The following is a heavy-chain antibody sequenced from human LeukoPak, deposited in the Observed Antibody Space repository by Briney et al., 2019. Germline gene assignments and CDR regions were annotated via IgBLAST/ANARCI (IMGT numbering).Heavy chain of an antibody. D-gene: IGHD2-15*01. J-gene: IGHJ5*02. CDR1: GFTFSSYS. CDR2: ISSSSSYI. V-gene: IGHV3-21*01. Sequence: GGSLRLSCAASGFTFSSYSMDWVPQAPGKGLEWVSSISSSSSYIYYADSVKGRFTISRDNAKNSLYLQMNSLRAEDTAVYYCARVRRYCSGGSCPRLGWFDPWGQGTLVTVSS. CDR3: ARVRRYCSGGSCPRLGWFDP.